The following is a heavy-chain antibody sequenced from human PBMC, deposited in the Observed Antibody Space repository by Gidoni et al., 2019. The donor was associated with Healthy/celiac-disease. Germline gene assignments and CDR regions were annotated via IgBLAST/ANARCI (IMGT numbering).Heavy chain of an antibody. CDR1: GFTFSRYA. Sequence: QVQLVESGGGVVQPGRSLRLSCAASGFTFSRYAMHWVRQAPGKGLEWVAVISYDGSNKYYADSVKGRFTISRDNSKNTLYLQMNSLRAEDTAVYYCARGGSGYYYYYYGMDVWGQGTTVTVSS. D-gene: IGHD3-22*01. CDR3: ARGGSGYYYYYYGMDV. V-gene: IGHV3-30-3*01. CDR2: ISYDGSNK. J-gene: IGHJ6*02.